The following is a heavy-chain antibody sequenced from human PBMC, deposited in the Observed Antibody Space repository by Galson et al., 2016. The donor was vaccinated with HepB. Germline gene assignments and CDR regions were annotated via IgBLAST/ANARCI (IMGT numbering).Heavy chain of an antibody. Sequence: SLRLSCAASGFTFSSCAMSWVRQAPGKGLEWVAAISGSGGRPSYEDSVRGRFTISRDNSKNTLFLRMNSVGVEDTAVYFCAKSGFFGELDKWGQGTGVVVSS. D-gene: IGHD3-10*01. CDR1: GFTFSSCA. CDR3: AKSGFFGELDK. V-gene: IGHV3-23*01. J-gene: IGHJ4*02. CDR2: ISGSGGRP.